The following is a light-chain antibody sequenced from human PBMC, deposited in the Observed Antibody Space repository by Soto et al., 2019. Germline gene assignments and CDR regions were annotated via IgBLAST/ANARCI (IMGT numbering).Light chain of an antibody. CDR3: SSFSSSSTLLL. V-gene: IGLV2-14*01. CDR2: DVS. CDR1: SSDVGGYNY. J-gene: IGLJ2*01. Sequence: QSALAQPASVSGSPGQSITISCTGTSSDVGGYNYVSWYQQHPGEAPKLMIYDVSNRPSGVSNRFSGSKSGNTASLTISGLQAEDEGDYYCSSFSSSSTLLLFGGGTKLTVL.